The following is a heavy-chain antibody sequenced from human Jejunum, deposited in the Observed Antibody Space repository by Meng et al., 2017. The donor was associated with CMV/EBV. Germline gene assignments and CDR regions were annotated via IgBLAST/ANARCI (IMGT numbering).Heavy chain of an antibody. J-gene: IGHJ4*02. CDR3: ARRVGSGKYYFDY. CDR1: GGSITGYY. Sequence: TCAVSGGSITGYYCSWIRQPPGKGLEWIGEINYSESTNYNPSLKSRVTISVDTYKNQCSLKLRSVTAADTGVYYCARRVGSGKYYFDYWSQGTLVTVSS. D-gene: IGHD3-10*01. V-gene: IGHV4-34*01. CDR2: INYSEST.